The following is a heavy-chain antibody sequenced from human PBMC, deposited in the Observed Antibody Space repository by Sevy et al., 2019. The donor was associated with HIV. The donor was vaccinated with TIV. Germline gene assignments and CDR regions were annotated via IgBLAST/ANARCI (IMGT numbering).Heavy chain of an antibody. Sequence: GGSLRLSCAASGFTFSSYEMNWVRQAPGKGLEWVSYISSSGSSIYYADSVKGRFTISRDNAKNSLYLQMNSLRAEDTAVYYCARELRYDLNYDYYYGMDVWGQGTTVTVSS. CDR1: GFTFSSYE. V-gene: IGHV3-48*03. J-gene: IGHJ6*02. CDR3: ARELRYDLNYDYYYGMDV. CDR2: ISSSGSSI. D-gene: IGHD5-12*01.